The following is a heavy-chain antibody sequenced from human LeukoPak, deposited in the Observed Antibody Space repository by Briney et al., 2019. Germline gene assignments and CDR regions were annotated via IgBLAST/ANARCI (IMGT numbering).Heavy chain of an antibody. Sequence: PGGSLRLSCEGSGFTFSDYWMGWVRQAPGKGLEWVAVISYDGSNKYYADSVKGRFTISRDNSKNTLYLQMNSLRAEDTAVYYCAKLLAAITIIDDWGQGTLVTVSS. V-gene: IGHV3-30*01. D-gene: IGHD3-10*01. CDR3: AKLLAAITIIDD. CDR1: GFTFSDYW. CDR2: ISYDGSNK. J-gene: IGHJ4*02.